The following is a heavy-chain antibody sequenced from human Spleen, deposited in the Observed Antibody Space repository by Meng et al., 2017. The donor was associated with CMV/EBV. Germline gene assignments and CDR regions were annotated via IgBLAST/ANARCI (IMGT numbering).Heavy chain of an antibody. D-gene: IGHD1-26*01. CDR2: IYYGGST. CDR1: GDSISSTSYY. Sequence: SETLSLTCIVSGDSISSTSYYWGWIRQPPGKGLEWIGNIYYGGSTYYNPSLESRVTISVDTSKNHFSLKLSSVTAADTAVYYCARESWDLQRDWGQGTLVTVSS. V-gene: IGHV4-39*07. CDR3: ARESWDLQRD. J-gene: IGHJ4*02.